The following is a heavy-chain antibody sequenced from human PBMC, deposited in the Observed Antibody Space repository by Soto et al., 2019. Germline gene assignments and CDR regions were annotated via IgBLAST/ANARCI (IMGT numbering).Heavy chain of an antibody. J-gene: IGHJ5*02. V-gene: IGHV4-34*01. Sequence: PSETLSLTCAVSGGSFSGYYWSWIRQPPGKGLEWIGEINHSGSTNYNPSLKSRVTISVDTSKNQFSLKLSSVTAADTAVYYCAREGGGYESWGQGTLVTVSS. CDR3: AREGGGYES. CDR2: INHSGST. CDR1: GGSFSGYY. D-gene: IGHD5-12*01.